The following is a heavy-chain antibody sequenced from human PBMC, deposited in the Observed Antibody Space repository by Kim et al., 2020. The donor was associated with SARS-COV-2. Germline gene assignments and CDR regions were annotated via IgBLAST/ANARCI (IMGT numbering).Heavy chain of an antibody. J-gene: IGHJ5*02. V-gene: IGHV3-74*01. D-gene: IGHD6-13*01. Sequence: GGSLRLSCEASGFTFSSYWMNWVRQGPGKGLVWVSSIKSDGSDTHYADSVKGRFTISRDNAKNTLHLQLNSLGVEDTAIYYCARGSFQQGFDPWGQGTLVTVSS. CDR1: GFTFSSYW. CDR3: ARGSFQQGFDP. CDR2: IKSDGSDT.